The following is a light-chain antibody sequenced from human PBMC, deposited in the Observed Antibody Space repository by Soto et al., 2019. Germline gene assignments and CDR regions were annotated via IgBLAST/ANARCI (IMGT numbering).Light chain of an antibody. J-gene: IGKJ3*01. CDR1: QSVGTY. CDR3: QQRSNWPGT. V-gene: IGKV3-11*01. Sequence: EIVLTQSPATLSLSPGKRAILSCRASQSVGTYLAWYQQKPGQAPRLLIYDASNRATGIPARFGGSGSGTDFTLTINSLEPEDFAVYYCQQRSNWPGTFGPGTKVDIK. CDR2: DAS.